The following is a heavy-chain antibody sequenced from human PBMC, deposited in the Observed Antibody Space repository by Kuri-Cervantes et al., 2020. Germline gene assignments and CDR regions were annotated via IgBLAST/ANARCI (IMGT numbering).Heavy chain of an antibody. V-gene: IGHV1-2*02. J-gene: IGHJ6*02. CDR1: GYTFTGYY. Sequence: ASVKVSCKASGYTFTGYYMHWVRQAPGQGLEWMGWINPNSGGTNYAQKFQGRVTMTRDTSISTAYMELSRLRSDDTAVYYCAREDCSCGSCYSGGELLYGMDVWGQGTTVTVSS. CDR3: AREDCSCGSCYSGGELLYGMDV. D-gene: IGHD2-15*01. CDR2: INPNSGGT.